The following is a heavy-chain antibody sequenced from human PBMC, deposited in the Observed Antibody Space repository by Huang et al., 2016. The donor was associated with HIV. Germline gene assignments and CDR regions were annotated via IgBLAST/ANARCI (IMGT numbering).Heavy chain of an antibody. CDR2: INPNGGGT. D-gene: IGHD2-15*01. CDR1: GYTFTGYY. CDR3: ARGGRSGGSYYYIY. J-gene: IGHJ4*02. V-gene: IGHV1-2*02. Sequence: QVQLVQSGAEVKKPGASVKVSCKASGYTFTGYYLHWVRQAPGQGLEWMGWINPNGGGTNYARNVQGRVTMTRDTSISTAYMELSRLRSDDTAVYYCARGGRSGGSYYYIYWGQGTLVTVSS.